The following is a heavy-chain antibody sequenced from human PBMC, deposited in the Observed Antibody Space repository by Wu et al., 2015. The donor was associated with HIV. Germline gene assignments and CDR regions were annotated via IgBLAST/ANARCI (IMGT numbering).Heavy chain of an antibody. D-gene: IGHD2-15*01. CDR3: AKGGYCTGGSCFIRFDP. CDR1: GYTFTNYD. J-gene: IGHJ5*02. Sequence: QVQLVQSGAEVKKPGASVKVSCKASGYTFTNYDINWVRQATGQGLEWMGWMNPNSGNTGYAQKFQGRVTMTRNTSISTAYMELSSLRSEDTAVYYCAKGGYCTGGSCFIRFDPWGQGTLVTVSS. V-gene: IGHV1-8*01. CDR2: MNPNSGNT.